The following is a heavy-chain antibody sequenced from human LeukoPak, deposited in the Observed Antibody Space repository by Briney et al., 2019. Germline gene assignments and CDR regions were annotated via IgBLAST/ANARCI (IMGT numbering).Heavy chain of an antibody. Sequence: GGSLRLSCAASGFTFRNHPMSWVRQAPEKRLEWVSVISVSGVITYYADSVKGRFTISRDNSKNTLYLQMNSLRAEDTAVYYCAKDRQLHQKGILDYWGQGTLVTVSS. D-gene: IGHD2-2*01. CDR1: GFTFRNHP. J-gene: IGHJ4*02. CDR3: AKDRQLHQKGILDY. CDR2: ISVSGVIT. V-gene: IGHV3-23*01.